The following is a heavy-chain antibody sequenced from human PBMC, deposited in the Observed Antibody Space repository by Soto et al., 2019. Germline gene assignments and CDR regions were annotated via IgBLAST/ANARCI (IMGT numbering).Heavy chain of an antibody. CDR3: ARDPGFGFGYSYAFAMDV. D-gene: IGHD5-18*01. J-gene: IGHJ6*02. CDR1: GYTFSNYG. CDR2: ISGYNGNT. Sequence: QVQLVQSGAEVKKPGASVKVSCKASGYTFSNYGISWVRQGPGQGLEWMGWISGYNGNTHYEEKVQDRIKMTTDTSTSTTYLARRSLRSDDTAVYFCARDPGFGFGYSYAFAMDVWGQGTTGTVSS. V-gene: IGHV1-18*01.